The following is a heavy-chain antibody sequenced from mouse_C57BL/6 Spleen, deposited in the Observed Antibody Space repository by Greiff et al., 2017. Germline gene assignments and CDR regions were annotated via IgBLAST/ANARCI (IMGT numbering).Heavy chain of an antibody. CDR2: IDPSDSYT. CDR3: ARLLYYGSSPPNAMDY. CDR1: GYTFTSYW. V-gene: IGHV1-50*01. J-gene: IGHJ4*01. D-gene: IGHD1-1*01. Sequence: VQLQQPGAELVKPGASVKLSCKASGYTFTSYWMQWVKQRPGQGLEWIGEIDPSDSYTNYNQKFKCKATLTVDTSSSTAYMQLSSLTSEDSAVYYCARLLYYGSSPPNAMDYWGQGTSVTVSS.